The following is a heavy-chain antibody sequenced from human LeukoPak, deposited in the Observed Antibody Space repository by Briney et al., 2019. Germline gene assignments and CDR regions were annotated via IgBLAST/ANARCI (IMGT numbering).Heavy chain of an antibody. V-gene: IGHV1-69*13. D-gene: IGHD1-26*01. CDR1: GGISHPYS. J-gene: IGHJ4*02. CDR2: ITPLVSTT. Sequence: SVKVSCKASGGISHPYSIAWLRQAPGQALEWMGGITPLVSTTVYARQLQGRVTFTADDATRTVYMELRSLSSDDTAIYYCARGNGTYTPSDHWGQGTLVTVSS. CDR3: ARGNGTYTPSDH.